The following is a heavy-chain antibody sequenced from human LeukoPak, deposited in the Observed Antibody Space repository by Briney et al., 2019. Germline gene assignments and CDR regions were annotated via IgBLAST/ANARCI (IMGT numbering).Heavy chain of an antibody. J-gene: IGHJ3*02. V-gene: IGHV3-21*01. CDR1: GFTFSSYS. D-gene: IGHD2-15*01. CDR3: AKSFKRDFLVGVGAPDAFDI. CDR2: ISSSSSYI. Sequence: PGGSLRLSCAASGFTFSSYSINCVRQAPGKGLEWVSSISSSSSYIYYADSVKGRFTISRDNAKNSLYLQMNSLRAEDTAVYYCAKSFKRDFLVGVGAPDAFDIWGQGTMVTVSS.